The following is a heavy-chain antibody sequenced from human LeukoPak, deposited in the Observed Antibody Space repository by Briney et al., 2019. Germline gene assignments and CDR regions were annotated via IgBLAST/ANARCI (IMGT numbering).Heavy chain of an antibody. Sequence: PGGSLRLSCAASGFTFNSYWMYWVRQAPGKGLVWVSRINGDGTSTASANSVKGRFTISRENAKNALFLQRNSLRAEDTAVHYCVVGYTYGHLLDYWGRGTLVTVSS. D-gene: IGHD5-18*01. J-gene: IGHJ4*02. CDR3: VVGYTYGHLLDY. CDR1: GFTFNSYW. V-gene: IGHV3-74*01. CDR2: INGDGTST.